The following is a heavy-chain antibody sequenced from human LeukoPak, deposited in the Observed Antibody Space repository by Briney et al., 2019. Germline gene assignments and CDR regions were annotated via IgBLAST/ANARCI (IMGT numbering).Heavy chain of an antibody. J-gene: IGHJ4*02. D-gene: IGHD1-1*01. Sequence: GGSLRLSCAASGFTFSNYAMSWVRQAPRKGLEWVSVISARGSVYYPDSAKGRFTISRDNSKNTVYLQMNSQRAEDTALYYCAKGRYDTDYWGQGTLVIVSS. V-gene: IGHV3-23*01. CDR1: GFTFSNYA. CDR3: AKGRYDTDY. CDR2: ISARGSV.